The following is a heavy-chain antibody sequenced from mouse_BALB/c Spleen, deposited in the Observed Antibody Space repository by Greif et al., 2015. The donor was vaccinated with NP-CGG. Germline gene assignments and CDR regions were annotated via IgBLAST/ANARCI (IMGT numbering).Heavy chain of an antibody. CDR3: ARYDYDYYAMDY. CDR1: GYAFSSYW. J-gene: IGHJ4*01. Sequence: VQLQQSGAELVRPGSSVKISCKASGYAFSSYWMNWVKQRPGQGLEWIGQIYPGDGDTNYNGKFKGKATLTAVKSSSTAYMQLSSLTSEDSAVYFCARYDYDYYAMDYWGQGTSVTVSS. D-gene: IGHD2-4*01. CDR2: IYPGDGDT. V-gene: IGHV1-80*01.